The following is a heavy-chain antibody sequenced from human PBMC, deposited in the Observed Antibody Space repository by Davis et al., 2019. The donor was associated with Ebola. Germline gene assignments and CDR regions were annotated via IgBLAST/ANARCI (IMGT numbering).Heavy chain of an antibody. CDR3: ARDLFDYYGSGSLQTYYYYYGMDV. Sequence: SVKVSCKASGGTFSSYAISWVRQAPGQGLEWMGGIIPIFGTANYAQKFQGRVTITAGESMSTAYMELSSLRSEDTAVYYCARDLFDYYGSGSLQTYYYYYGMDVWGQGTTVTVSS. V-gene: IGHV1-69*13. CDR1: GGTFSSYA. CDR2: IIPIFGTA. D-gene: IGHD3-10*01. J-gene: IGHJ6*02.